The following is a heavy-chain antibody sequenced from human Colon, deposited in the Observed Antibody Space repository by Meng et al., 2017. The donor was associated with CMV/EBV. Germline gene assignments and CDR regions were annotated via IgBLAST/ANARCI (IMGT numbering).Heavy chain of an antibody. J-gene: IGHJ5*02. D-gene: IGHD1-26*01. CDR2: IYYTGST. Sequence: GSLRLSCTVSGGSTSSYYWSWIRQPPGKGLEWIGYIYYTGSTNYNPSLKNRVTMSVDTSKNQFSLKLSAVTAADTAVYYCALLRGIKGWFDPWGQGTLVTVSS. CDR3: ALLRGIKGWFDP. CDR1: GGSTSSYY. V-gene: IGHV4-59*01.